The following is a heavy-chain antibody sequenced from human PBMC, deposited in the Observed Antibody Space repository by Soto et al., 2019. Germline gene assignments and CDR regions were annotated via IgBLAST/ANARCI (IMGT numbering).Heavy chain of an antibody. CDR3: ERVDDILSGYSYYYYGMDV. D-gene: IGHD3-9*01. V-gene: IGHV1-69*01. CDR2: MITIFGTA. Sequence: QVRLVQSGAEVKKPGSSVKVSCKASGGTFSSYAISWVRQAPGQGLEWMGGMITIFGTANYAQKFQGRVTITADESTNTAYMELSSLRSEDTAVYYCERVDDILSGYSYYYYGMDVWGQGTTVTVSS. J-gene: IGHJ6*02. CDR1: GGTFSSYA.